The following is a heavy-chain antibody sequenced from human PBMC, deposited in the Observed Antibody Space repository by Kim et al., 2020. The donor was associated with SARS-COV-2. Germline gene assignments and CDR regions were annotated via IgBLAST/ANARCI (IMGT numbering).Heavy chain of an antibody. CDR3: ARVSGYDFWSDYQYYFDY. CDR2: IYYSGST. D-gene: IGHD3-3*01. V-gene: IGHV4-59*01. Sequence: SETLSLTCTVSGGSISSYYWSWIRQPPGKGLEWIGYIYYSGSTNYNPSLKSRVTISVDTSKNQFSLKLSSVTAADTAVYYCARVSGYDFWSDYQYYFDYWGQGTLVTVSS. J-gene: IGHJ4*02. CDR1: GGSISSYY.